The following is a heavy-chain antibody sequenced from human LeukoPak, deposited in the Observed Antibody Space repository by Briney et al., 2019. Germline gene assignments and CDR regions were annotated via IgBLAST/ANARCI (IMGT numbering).Heavy chain of an antibody. CDR1: GFTFSSYV. V-gene: IGHV3-30*04. J-gene: IGHJ4*02. CDR3: ARRSTYGYDS. CDR2: VSYDGSNK. Sequence: PGRSLRLSCAASGFTFSSYVIHWVRQAPGKGLQWVAVVSYDGSNKYYADSVKGRFTISRDNSMNTLYLQMNSLRAEDTAVYYCARRSTYGYDSWGQGNLVTVSS. D-gene: IGHD5-18*01.